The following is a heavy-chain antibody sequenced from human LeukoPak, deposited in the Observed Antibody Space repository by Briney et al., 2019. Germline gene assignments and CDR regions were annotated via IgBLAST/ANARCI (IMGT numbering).Heavy chain of an antibody. CDR1: GGSFSGYY. Sequence: PSETLSLTCAVYGGSFSGYYWSWIRQPPGKGLEWIGEINHSGSTNYNPSLKSRVTTSVDTSKNQFSLKLSSVTAADTAVYYCARGRSGSYRTWGQGTLVTVSS. D-gene: IGHD1-26*01. CDR2: INHSGST. J-gene: IGHJ4*02. CDR3: ARGRSGSYRT. V-gene: IGHV4-34*01.